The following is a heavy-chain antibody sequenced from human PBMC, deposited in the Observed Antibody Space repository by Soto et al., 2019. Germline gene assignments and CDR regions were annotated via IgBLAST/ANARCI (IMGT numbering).Heavy chain of an antibody. J-gene: IGHJ4*02. CDR2: MNPNSGNT. CDR1: GYTFTSYD. CDR3: AIQHGGVVY. V-gene: IGHV1-8*01. D-gene: IGHD3-16*01. Sequence: ASVKVSCKASGYTFTSYDINWVRQAPGQGLEWMGWMNPNSGNTDYAQKFQGRVAMTRDNSISTAYMELSNLRSEDTAVYYCAIQHGGVVYWRQGTLVTVTS.